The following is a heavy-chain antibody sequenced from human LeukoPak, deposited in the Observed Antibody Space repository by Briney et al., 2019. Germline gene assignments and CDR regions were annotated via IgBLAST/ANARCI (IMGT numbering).Heavy chain of an antibody. V-gene: IGHV3-23*01. Sequence: GGSLRLSCAASGFTFSSYAMSWVRQAPGKGLEWVSAISGSGGGTYYADSVKGRFTISRDNSKNTLYLQTNSLRAEDTAVYYCARRGAAGTYYFDYWGQGTLVTVSS. D-gene: IGHD6-13*01. CDR3: ARRGAAGTYYFDY. CDR2: ISGSGGGT. CDR1: GFTFSSYA. J-gene: IGHJ4*02.